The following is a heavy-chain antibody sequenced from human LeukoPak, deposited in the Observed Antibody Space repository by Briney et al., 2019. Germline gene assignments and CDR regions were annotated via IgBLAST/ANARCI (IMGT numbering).Heavy chain of an antibody. Sequence: GGSLRLSCAASGFTFSNSAMNWVRQAPGKGLEWVSAISGSGGSTYYADSVKGRFTISRDNSKNTLYLQMNSLRAEDTAVYYCAKGREIFSVPLDSWGQGTLVTVSS. CDR3: AKGREIFSVPLDS. V-gene: IGHV3-23*01. CDR1: GFTFSNSA. D-gene: IGHD3-3*01. CDR2: ISGSGGST. J-gene: IGHJ4*02.